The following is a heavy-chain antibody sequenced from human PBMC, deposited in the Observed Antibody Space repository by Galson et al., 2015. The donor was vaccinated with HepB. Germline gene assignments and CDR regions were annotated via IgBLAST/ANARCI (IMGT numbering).Heavy chain of an antibody. V-gene: IGHV1-2*02. CDR2: INPNTGDT. CDR1: GYTFTAYY. CDR3: ARQKDWNYYHYGFDV. D-gene: IGHD3/OR15-3a*01. Sequence: SVKVSCKASGYTFTAYYLHWLRQAPGQGLEWMGWINPNTGDTYYAQNFQGRFTMTRDTSTSTAYMELSGLTSDDTAVYYCARQKDWNYYHYGFDVWGQGTTVTVSS. J-gene: IGHJ6*02.